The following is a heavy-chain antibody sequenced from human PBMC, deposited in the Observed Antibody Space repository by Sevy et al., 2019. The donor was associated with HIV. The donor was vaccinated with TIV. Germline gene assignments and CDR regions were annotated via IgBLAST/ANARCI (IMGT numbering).Heavy chain of an antibody. CDR2: LNPKSGGT. V-gene: IGHV1-2*02. Sequence: ASVKVSCKASGYTFTDYYMHWVRQAPGQGLEWMGWLNPKSGGTNYAQKFQGRVTLTRDTSISTAYMELSRLRSDDTALYYCARDSVVFLAALRYWGQGSLVTVSS. CDR1: GYTFTDYY. J-gene: IGHJ4*02. CDR3: ARDSVVFLAALRY. D-gene: IGHD2-2*01.